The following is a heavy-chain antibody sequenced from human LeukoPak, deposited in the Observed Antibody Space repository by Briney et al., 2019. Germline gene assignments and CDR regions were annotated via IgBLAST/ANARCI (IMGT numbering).Heavy chain of an antibody. Sequence: GGSLRLSCAASGFTFNSYSMNWVRQAPGKGLEWVSYISSSSSTIYYADSVKGRFTISRDNAKNSLYLPMNSMRAEDTAVYYCARGGGDITPLDAFDIWGQGTMVTVSS. CDR3: ARGGGDITPLDAFDI. D-gene: IGHD2-15*01. V-gene: IGHV3-48*04. CDR2: ISSSSSTI. J-gene: IGHJ3*02. CDR1: GFTFNSYS.